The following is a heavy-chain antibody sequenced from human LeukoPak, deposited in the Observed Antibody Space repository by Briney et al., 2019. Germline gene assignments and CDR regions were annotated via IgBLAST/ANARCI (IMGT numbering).Heavy chain of an antibody. CDR3: ARETLKDDY. V-gene: IGHV3-30-3*01. CDR1: GYTLTELS. J-gene: IGHJ4*02. CDR2: ISYDGSNK. Sequence: SCKVSGYTLTELSMHWVRQAPGKGLEWVAVISYDGSNKYYADSVKGRFTISRDNSKNTLYLQMNSLRAEDTAVYYCARETLKDDYWGQGTLVTVSS.